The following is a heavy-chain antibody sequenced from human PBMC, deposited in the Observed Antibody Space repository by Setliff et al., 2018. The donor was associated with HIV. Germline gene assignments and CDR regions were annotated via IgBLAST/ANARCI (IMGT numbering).Heavy chain of an antibody. CDR3: ARGGFNHAFDI. CDR1: GFTFNSYW. J-gene: IGHJ3*02. D-gene: IGHD2-15*01. Sequence: GGSLRLSCVASGFTFNSYWMYWVRQAPGKGRGWVSRVNNDGTDAIYAASVKGRFTISRDNAKSTVYLQMGSLSADDTAVYYCARGGFNHAFDIWGQGTMVTVSS. V-gene: IGHV3-74*01. CDR2: VNNDGTDA.